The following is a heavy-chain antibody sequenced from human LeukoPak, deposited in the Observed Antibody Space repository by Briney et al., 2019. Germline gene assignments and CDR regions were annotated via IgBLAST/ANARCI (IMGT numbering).Heavy chain of an antibody. J-gene: IGHJ6*03. CDR2: IIPIFGTA. Sequence: SVKVSCKASGGTFSSYAIGWVRQAPGQGLEWMGGIIPIFGTANYAQKFQGRVTITADESTSTAYMELSSLRSEDTAVYYCARGYRDYYYMDVWGKGTTVTVSS. V-gene: IGHV1-69*01. D-gene: IGHD5-24*01. CDR1: GGTFSSYA. CDR3: ARGYRDYYYMDV.